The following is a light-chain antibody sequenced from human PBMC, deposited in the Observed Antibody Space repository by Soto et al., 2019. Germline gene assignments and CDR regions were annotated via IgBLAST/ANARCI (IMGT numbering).Light chain of an antibody. CDR1: SSDVGYYNY. V-gene: IGLV2-8*01. J-gene: IGLJ3*02. CDR3: SSYANSISVL. Sequence: QSELTQPPSASGSPGQSVTISCTGTSSDVGYYNYVSWYQQHPGKAPKLIIYEVTKRPSGVPDRFSGSKSDNTASLTVSGLQAEDEADYYCSSYANSISVLFGGGTKLTVL. CDR2: EVT.